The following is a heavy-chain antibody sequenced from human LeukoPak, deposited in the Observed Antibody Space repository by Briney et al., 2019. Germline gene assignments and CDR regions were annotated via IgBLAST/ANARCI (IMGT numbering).Heavy chain of an antibody. V-gene: IGHV3-23*01. Sequence: GGSLRLSCAASGFTFSSYAMIWDRQAPGKGLEWVSAISGSGGSTYYADSVKGRFTVSRDNSKNTLYLQMESLRVEDTAVYYCQARHGYWGHGTLVTVSS. CDR3: QARHGY. CDR1: GFTFSSYA. CDR2: ISGSGGST. D-gene: IGHD6-6*01. J-gene: IGHJ4*01.